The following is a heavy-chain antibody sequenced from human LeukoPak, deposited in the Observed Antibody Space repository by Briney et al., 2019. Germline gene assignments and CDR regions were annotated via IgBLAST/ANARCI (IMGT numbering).Heavy chain of an antibody. CDR3: ARDRGSSGGFPL. J-gene: IGHJ3*01. V-gene: IGHV3-23*01. CDR1: GFTFSSYA. D-gene: IGHD1-26*01. CDR2: ISGSGGST. Sequence: PGGSLRLSCAASGFTFSSYAMSWVRQAPGKGLEWASAISGSGGSTYYADSVKGRFTISRDNAENSLYLEMNSLTVDDTAVYYCARDRGSSGGFPLWGQGTLVTVSS.